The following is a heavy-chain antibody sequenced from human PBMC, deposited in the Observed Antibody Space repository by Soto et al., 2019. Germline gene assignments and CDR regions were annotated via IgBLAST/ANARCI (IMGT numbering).Heavy chain of an antibody. J-gene: IGHJ6*02. Sequence: QVQLQESGPGLVKPSQTLSLTCTVTGASISSGGYYWTWIRQHPGKGLEWLAYIHSIGSTYYNPSLTGRAAISRDTSKNQFSLKVTSVTAADSAVYYCVRDASRLLGYHVDGWGQGTTVNVSS. CDR1: GASISSGGYY. CDR3: VRDASRLLGYHVDG. D-gene: IGHD6-25*01. CDR2: IHSIGST. V-gene: IGHV4-31*03.